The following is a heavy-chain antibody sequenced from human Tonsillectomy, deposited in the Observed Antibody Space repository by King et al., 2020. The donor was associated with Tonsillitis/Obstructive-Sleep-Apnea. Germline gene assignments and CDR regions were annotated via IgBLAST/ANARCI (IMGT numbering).Heavy chain of an antibody. Sequence: VQLVQSGGGLVKPGGSLRLSCAASGFTFSDYYMSWIRQAPGKGREWVSYIITSSSYTNYADSVKGRFTISRDNAKNSLYLQMNSLRAEDTAVYYCARSTSDSGGDYYYYMDVWGKGTTVTVSS. CDR3: ARSTSDSGGDYYYYMDV. CDR2: IITSSSYT. CDR1: GFTFSDYY. D-gene: IGHD4-17*01. V-gene: IGHV3-11*05. J-gene: IGHJ6*03.